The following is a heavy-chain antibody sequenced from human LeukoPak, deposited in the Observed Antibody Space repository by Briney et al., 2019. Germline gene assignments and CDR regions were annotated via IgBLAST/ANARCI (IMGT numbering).Heavy chain of an antibody. CDR1: GYTFTSYG. CDR2: ISAYNGNT. Sequence: GASVTVSCKASGYTFTSYGISWVRQAPGQGLEWMGWISAYNGNTNYAQKLQGRVTMTTDTSTSTAYMELRSLRSDDTAVYYCARGAYYDFWSGYVWFDPWGQGTLVTVSS. D-gene: IGHD3-3*01. J-gene: IGHJ5*02. CDR3: ARGAYYDFWSGYVWFDP. V-gene: IGHV1-18*01.